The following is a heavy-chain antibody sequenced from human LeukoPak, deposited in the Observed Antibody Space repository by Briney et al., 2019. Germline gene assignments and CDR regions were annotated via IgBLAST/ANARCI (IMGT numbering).Heavy chain of an antibody. D-gene: IGHD2-15*01. CDR2: ISISGVST. Sequence: GGSLRLSCAASGFALTSYAMSWVRQAPGQGLEWVSSISISGVSTYYADSVKGRFTISRDNSENTLHLQMNSLRVEDTAIYFFARVLVLRPGWCNLFGPWGQGTLGTGS. V-gene: IGHV3-23*01. J-gene: IGHJ5*02. CDR1: GFALTSYA. CDR3: ARVLVLRPGWCNLFGP.